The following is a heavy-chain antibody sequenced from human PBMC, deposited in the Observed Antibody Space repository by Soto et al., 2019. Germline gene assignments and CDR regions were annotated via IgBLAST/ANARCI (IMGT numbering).Heavy chain of an antibody. J-gene: IGHJ2*01. CDR1: GGSVTSGDYY. D-gene: IGHD3-22*01. Sequence: SETLSLTCTVSGGSVTSGDYYWTWIRQPPGKGLEWIGYIYHSGTTHVNPSLRNRVTISLDTSKNQFSLNLSSLSAADTAVYFCARDRGYYDIFKYFDLWGRGTLVT. CDR2: IYHSGTT. CDR3: ARDRGYYDIFKYFDL. V-gene: IGHV4-61*08.